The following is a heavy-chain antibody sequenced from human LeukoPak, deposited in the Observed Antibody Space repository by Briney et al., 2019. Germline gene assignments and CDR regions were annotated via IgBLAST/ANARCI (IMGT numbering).Heavy chain of an antibody. V-gene: IGHV4-34*01. CDR2: INHSEST. J-gene: IGHJ5*02. CDR3: ARGVDIWSGLNWFDP. Sequence: SETLSLTCAVYGGSFSGYYWSWIRQPPGKGLEWIGEINHSESTNYNPSLKSRVTISVDTSKNQFSLKLSSVTAADTAVYYCARGVDIWSGLNWFDPWGQGTLVTVSS. D-gene: IGHD3-3*01. CDR1: GGSFSGYY.